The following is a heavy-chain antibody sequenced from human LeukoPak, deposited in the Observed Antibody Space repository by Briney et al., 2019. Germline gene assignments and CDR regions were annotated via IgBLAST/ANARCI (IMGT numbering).Heavy chain of an antibody. V-gene: IGHV1-18*01. CDR3: ARDFSTTAKSQEDYYYYYGMDV. J-gene: IGHJ6*02. D-gene: IGHD1-1*01. Sequence: ASVTVSCKASGYTFTSYGISWVRQAPGQGLEWMGWISAYNGKTNYAQKLQGRVTMTTDTSTSTAYMELRSLRSDDTAVYYCARDFSTTAKSQEDYYYYYGMDVWGQGTTVTVSS. CDR2: ISAYNGKT. CDR1: GYTFTSYG.